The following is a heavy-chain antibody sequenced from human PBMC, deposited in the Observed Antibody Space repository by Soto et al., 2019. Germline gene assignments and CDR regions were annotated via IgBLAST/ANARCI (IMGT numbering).Heavy chain of an antibody. D-gene: IGHD6-19*01. CDR1: GGSFSGYY. CDR2: INHSGST. V-gene: IGHV4-34*01. CDR3: ARGKIIAVAGISVLRQPRSTVV. Sequence: SETLSLTCAVYGGSFSGYYWSWIRQPPGKGLEWIGEINHSGSTNYNPSLKSRVTISVDTSKNQFSLKLSSVTAADTAVYYCARGKIIAVAGISVLRQPRSTVVCGKGITVTLSS. J-gene: IGHJ6*04.